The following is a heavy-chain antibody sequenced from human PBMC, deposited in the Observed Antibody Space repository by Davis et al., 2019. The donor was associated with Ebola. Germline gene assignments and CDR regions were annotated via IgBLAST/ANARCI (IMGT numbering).Heavy chain of an antibody. J-gene: IGHJ5*01. D-gene: IGHD3-10*01. CDR2: IYPEDSDT. CDR1: GDSFTGHW. Sequence: GGSLSLSCRGSGDSFTGHWIGWVRQVPGKGLEWMGNIYPEDSDTRYSPSFQGQVTLSADKSINTAYLHWSSLKASDTAFYYCARLMAASGAMWFDSWGQGTLVTVSS. V-gene: IGHV5-51*01. CDR3: ARLMAASGAMWFDS.